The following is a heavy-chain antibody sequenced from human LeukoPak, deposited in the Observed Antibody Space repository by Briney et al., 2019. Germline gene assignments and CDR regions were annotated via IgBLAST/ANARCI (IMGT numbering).Heavy chain of an antibody. J-gene: IGHJ4*02. CDR2: ISGSGGST. V-gene: IGHV3-23*01. CDR1: GFTFSSYG. D-gene: IGHD3-10*01. Sequence: GGSLRLSCAASGFTFSSYGMSWVRQAPGKGLEWVSSISGSGGSTYSADSVKGRFTISRDNSKNTLYLQMNSLRAEDTAVYYCAKTGSVRGGYWGQGTLVTVSS. CDR3: AKTGSVRGGY.